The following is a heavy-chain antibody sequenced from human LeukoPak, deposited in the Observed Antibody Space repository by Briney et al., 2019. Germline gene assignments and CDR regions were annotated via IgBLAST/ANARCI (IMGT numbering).Heavy chain of an antibody. CDR3: ARQGYSGHSQGAADY. CDR1: GYPFSVYV. Sequence: ASVKVSCKPSGYPFSVYVFSWVRQAPGQGLEWLEWISVYNGNTNYAQKFQGRVTMTTDTSTSTAHMELRSLRSDDTAVYYCARQGYSGHSQGAADYWGQGTLVTVSS. V-gene: IGHV1-18*01. D-gene: IGHD4-23*01. J-gene: IGHJ4*02. CDR2: ISVYNGNT.